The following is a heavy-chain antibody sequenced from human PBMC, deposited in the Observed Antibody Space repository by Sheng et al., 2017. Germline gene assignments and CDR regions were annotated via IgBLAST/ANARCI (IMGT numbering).Heavy chain of an antibody. D-gene: IGHD2-2*01. CDR2: IIPILGIA. CDR1: GGTFSSYT. CDR3: ARAVLECSSTSCYSYYYYMDV. V-gene: IGHV1-69*02. Sequence: QVQLVQSGAEVKKPGSSVKVSCKASGGTFSSYTISWVRQAPGQGLEWMGRIIPILGIANYAQKFQGRVTITADKSTSTAYMELSSLRSEDTAVYYCARAVLECSSTSCYSYYYYMDVWGKGTHGHRLL. J-gene: IGHJ6*03.